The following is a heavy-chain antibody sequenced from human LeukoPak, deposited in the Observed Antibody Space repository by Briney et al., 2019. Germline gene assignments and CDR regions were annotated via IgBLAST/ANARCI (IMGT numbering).Heavy chain of an antibody. CDR1: GDSVSSNSAA. V-gene: IGHV6-1*01. D-gene: IGHD2-15*01. J-gene: IGHJ5*02. CDR2: TYYRSKWYN. Sequence: SQTPSLTCAISGDSVSSNSAAWNWIRQSPSRGLEWLGRTYYRSKWYNDYAVSVKGRITINPDTSKNQFSLQLNSVTPEDTAVYYCARDVAASGYCSGGSCPRRLWFDPWGQGTLVTVSS. CDR3: ARDVAASGYCSGGSCPRRLWFDP.